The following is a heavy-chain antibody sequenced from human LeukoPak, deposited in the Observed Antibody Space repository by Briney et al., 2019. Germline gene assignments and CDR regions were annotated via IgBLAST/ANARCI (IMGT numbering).Heavy chain of an antibody. D-gene: IGHD3-10*01. Sequence: PGGSLRLSCAASGFRFDSYALHWVRQAPGKGLEWLAIIFYDGKKTFHADSVKGRFTISRENSQNTLYLQMNSLRPDDTAVYFCARDLGASDSYYMDVWGKGTAVTVSS. V-gene: IGHV3-30*04. CDR2: IFYDGKKT. CDR3: ARDLGASDSYYMDV. CDR1: GFRFDSYA. J-gene: IGHJ6*04.